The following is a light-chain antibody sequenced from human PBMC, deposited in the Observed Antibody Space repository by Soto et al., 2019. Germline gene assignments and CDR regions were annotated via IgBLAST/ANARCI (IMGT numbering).Light chain of an antibody. Sequence: EIVLTQSPGILSLSPGERATLSCRASQSVSNDFLAWYQQNPGQSPRLLICGAATRATDVPDRFSGSGSGADFTLSISRLEPEDLAVYYCQQYGSSPPRTFGQGTKV. J-gene: IGKJ1*01. CDR2: GAA. CDR1: QSVSNDF. V-gene: IGKV3-20*01. CDR3: QQYGSSPPRT.